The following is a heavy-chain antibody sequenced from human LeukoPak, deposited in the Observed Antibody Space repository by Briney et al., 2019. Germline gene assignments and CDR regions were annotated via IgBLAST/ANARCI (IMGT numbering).Heavy chain of an antibody. CDR3: AHRQVGTTGGSFDI. CDR1: GFSLSTSGVG. J-gene: IGHJ3*02. Sequence: SGPTLVKPTQTLTLTCTFSGFSLSTSGVGVGWIRQPPGKALEWLALIYWDDDDKRYSPSLKSRLSITKDTSKNQVVLTMTNMDPVDTATYYCAHRQVGTTGGSFDIWGQGTVVTVSS. D-gene: IGHD1-1*01. V-gene: IGHV2-5*02. CDR2: IYWDDDDK.